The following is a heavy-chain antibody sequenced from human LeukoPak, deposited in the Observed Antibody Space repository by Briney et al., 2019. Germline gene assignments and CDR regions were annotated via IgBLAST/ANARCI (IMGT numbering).Heavy chain of an antibody. D-gene: IGHD6-19*01. CDR1: GGSLSNYY. J-gene: IGHJ4*02. CDR3: ARLPAVAGTRLPH. CDR2: MYYRGRS. Sequence: SETLSLTCTVSGGSLSNYYWSWIRQPPGKGLEWIGYMYYRGRSNYNPSLKSRVTISVDTSKNQFSLKLSSVTAADTAVYYCARLPAVAGTRLPHWGQGTLVTVSS. V-gene: IGHV4-59*08.